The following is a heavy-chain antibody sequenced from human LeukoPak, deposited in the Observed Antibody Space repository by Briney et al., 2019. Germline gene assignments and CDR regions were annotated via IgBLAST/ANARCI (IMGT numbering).Heavy chain of an antibody. CDR1: GFTFSDYY. CDR2: ISSSGSTI. V-gene: IGHV3-11*04. CDR3: ARVVVVAAGSLYYYYGMDV. D-gene: IGHD2-15*01. Sequence: PGGSLRLSCAASGFTFSDYYMSWIRQAPGKGLEWVSYISSSGSTIYYADSVKGRFTISRDNAKNSLYLQMNSLRAEDTAVYYCARVVVVAAGSLYYYYGMDVWGQGTTVTVSS. J-gene: IGHJ6*02.